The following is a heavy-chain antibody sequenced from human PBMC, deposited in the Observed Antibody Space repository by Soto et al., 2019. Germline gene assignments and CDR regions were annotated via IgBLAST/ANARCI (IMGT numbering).Heavy chain of an antibody. CDR2: INHSGRT. J-gene: IGHJ4*02. V-gene: IGHV4-34*01. CDR1: GGSFSGYY. D-gene: IGHD3-9*01. Sequence: SETLSLTCAVYGGSFSGYYWRWIRQPPGKGLEWIGEINHSGRTNYNPSLKSRVTISVDTSKNQFSLKLSFVTAADTAVYYCARESALRYFDWLLYYFDYWGQGTLVTVSS. CDR3: ARESALRYFDWLLYYFDY.